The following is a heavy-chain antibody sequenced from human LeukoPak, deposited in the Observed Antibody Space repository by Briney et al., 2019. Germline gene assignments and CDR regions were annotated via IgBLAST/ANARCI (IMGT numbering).Heavy chain of an antibody. CDR2: IYFTGTT. CDR3: ARGSSSSWYSFDF. V-gene: IGHV4-4*07. Sequence: SETLSLPCSVSGGSISSYYWSWIRQPAGKGLEWIGRIYFTGTTNYNPSLQSRVTMSVDTSKYQFPLELSSVTAADTAVYYCARGSSSSWYSFDFWGQGTVVTVSS. D-gene: IGHD6-13*01. J-gene: IGHJ3*01. CDR1: GGSISSYY.